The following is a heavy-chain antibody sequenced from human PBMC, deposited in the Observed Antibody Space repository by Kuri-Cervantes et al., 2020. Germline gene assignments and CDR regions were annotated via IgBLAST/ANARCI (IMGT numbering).Heavy chain of an antibody. V-gene: IGHV3-30-3*01. Sequence: GESLKISCAASGFTFSSYAMHWVRQAPGKGLEWVAVISYDGSNKYYADSVKGRFTISRDNSKNMLLLEMNSVRADDTAIYYCVRRSSGWYFDFWGQGMLVTVSS. CDR3: VRRSSGWYFDF. CDR1: GFTFSSYA. CDR2: ISYDGSNK. D-gene: IGHD6-19*01. J-gene: IGHJ5*01.